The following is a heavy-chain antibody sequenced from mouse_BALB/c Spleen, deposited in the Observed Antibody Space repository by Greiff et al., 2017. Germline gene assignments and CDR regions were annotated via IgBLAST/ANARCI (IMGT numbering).Heavy chain of an antibody. D-gene: IGHD2-5*01. CDR1: GFSLTSYG. Sequence: VQLQESGPGLVQPSQSLSITCTVSGFSLTSYGVHWVRQSPGKGLEWLGVIWSGGSTDYNAAFISRLSISKDNTKSQVFFKMNSLQADDTTIYYWARNSNYSRGYAMDYWGQGTSVTVSS. CDR2: IWSGGST. CDR3: ARNSNYSRGYAMDY. V-gene: IGHV2-4-1*01. J-gene: IGHJ4*01.